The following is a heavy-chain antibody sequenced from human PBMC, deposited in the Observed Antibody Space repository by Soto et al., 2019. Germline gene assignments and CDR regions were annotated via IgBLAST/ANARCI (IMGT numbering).Heavy chain of an antibody. D-gene: IGHD6-13*01. V-gene: IGHV3-64D*08. Sequence: GGSLRLSCSASGFTFSSYAMHWVRQAPGKGLEYVSAISSNGGSTYYADSVKGRFTISRDNSKNTLYLQMSSLRAEDTAVYYCVKAKGIAAAGTIFGNRNWFDPWGQGTLVTVSS. CDR2: ISSNGGST. J-gene: IGHJ5*02. CDR3: VKAKGIAAAGTIFGNRNWFDP. CDR1: GFTFSSYA.